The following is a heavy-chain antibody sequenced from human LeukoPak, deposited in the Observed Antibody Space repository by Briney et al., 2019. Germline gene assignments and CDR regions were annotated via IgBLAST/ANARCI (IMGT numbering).Heavy chain of an antibody. Sequence: GGSLRLSCAASGFPFSSYWMHWVRQAPGKGLVWVSRINSAGSGTSYADSVKGRFTISRDNAKNTLYLQMSSLRAEDTAVYYCAKGLYYDSSGYYYRQGYFDYWGQGTLVTVSS. CDR2: INSAGSGT. CDR1: GFPFSSYW. CDR3: AKGLYYDSSGYYYRQGYFDY. D-gene: IGHD3-22*01. J-gene: IGHJ4*02. V-gene: IGHV3-74*01.